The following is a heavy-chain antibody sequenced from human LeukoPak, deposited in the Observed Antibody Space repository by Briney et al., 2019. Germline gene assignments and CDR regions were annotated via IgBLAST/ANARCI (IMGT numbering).Heavy chain of an antibody. CDR1: RFTFSSYW. D-gene: IGHD4-23*01. CDR3: ARAVGNSGTDY. Sequence: GGSLRLSCAASRFTFSSYWMSWVRQAPGKGVEGVANIKQDGSEKYYVDSVRGRFTISRDNAKNSLYLQMNSLRAEDTAVYYCARAVGNSGTDYWGQGTLVIVSS. J-gene: IGHJ4*02. CDR2: IKQDGSEK. V-gene: IGHV3-7*04.